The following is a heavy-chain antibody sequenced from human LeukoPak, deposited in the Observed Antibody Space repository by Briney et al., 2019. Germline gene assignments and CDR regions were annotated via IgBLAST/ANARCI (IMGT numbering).Heavy chain of an antibody. Sequence: GSLRLSCAASGFTFSSYSLNWVRQAPGKGLGWVSHISSSSSTRYYADFVKGRFTISRDNAKNSLYLQMDSLRDEDTAVYYCARDHYGDYVFDYWGQGTLVTVSS. J-gene: IGHJ4*02. CDR3: ARDHYGDYVFDY. CDR2: ISSSSSTR. D-gene: IGHD4-17*01. V-gene: IGHV3-48*02. CDR1: GFTFSSYS.